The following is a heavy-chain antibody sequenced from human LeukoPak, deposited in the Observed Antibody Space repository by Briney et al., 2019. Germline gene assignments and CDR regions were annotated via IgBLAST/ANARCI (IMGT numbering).Heavy chain of an antibody. D-gene: IGHD6-6*01. J-gene: IGHJ6*03. CDR1: GGSISSSSYY. V-gene: IGHV4-39*07. CDR2: IYYSGST. Sequence: SETLSLTCTVSGGSISSSSYYWGWIRQPPGKGLEWIGSIYYSGSTYYNPSLKSRVTISVDTSKNQFSLKLSSVTAADTAVYYCARIEYSSSYPLPYYYYYYMDVWGKGTTVTVSS. CDR3: ARIEYSSSYPLPYYYYYYMDV.